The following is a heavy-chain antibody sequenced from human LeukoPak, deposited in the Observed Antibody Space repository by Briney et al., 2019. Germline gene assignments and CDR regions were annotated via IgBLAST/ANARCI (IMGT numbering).Heavy chain of an antibody. CDR2: IYTSGST. V-gene: IGHV4-4*09. CDR1: GGSISSYY. J-gene: IGHJ5*02. Sequence: SETLSLTCTVSGGSISSYYWSWIRQPPGKGLEWIGYIYTSGSTNYNPSLKSRVTISVDTSKNQFSLKLSSVTAADTAVYYCASQGKVRNYYDSSGSDNWFDPWGQGTLVTVSS. D-gene: IGHD3-22*01. CDR3: ASQGKVRNYYDSSGSDNWFDP.